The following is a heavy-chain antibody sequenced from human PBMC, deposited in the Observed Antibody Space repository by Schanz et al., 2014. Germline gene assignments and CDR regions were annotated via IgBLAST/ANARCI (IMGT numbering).Heavy chain of an antibody. CDR2: ITWDGGIT. CDR1: GFTFDDYT. V-gene: IGHV3-43*01. D-gene: IGHD3-16*01. J-gene: IGHJ5*02. CDR3: AKGAVEMSTGLGGS. Sequence: LVESGGGVVQPGGSLRLSCAASGFTFDDYTMHWVRQAPGKGLEWVSLITWDGGITYYADSLKGRFTISRDNSKNSLYLQMNSLRTEDTALYYCAKGAVEMSTGLGGSWGQGTLVTVSS.